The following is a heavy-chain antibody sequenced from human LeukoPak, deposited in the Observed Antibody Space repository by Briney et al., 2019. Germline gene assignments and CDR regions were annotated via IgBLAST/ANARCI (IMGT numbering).Heavy chain of an antibody. CDR1: GFTFSSYS. CDR3: ARGSTYYDFWSGLSFGY. CDR2: ISSSSSYI. J-gene: IGHJ4*02. Sequence: GGSLRLSCAASGFTFSSYSMNWVRQAPGKGLEWASSISSSSSYIYYADSVKGRFTISRDNAKNSLYLQMSSLRAEDTAVYYCARGSTYYDFWSGLSFGYWGQGTLVTVSS. D-gene: IGHD3-3*01. V-gene: IGHV3-21*01.